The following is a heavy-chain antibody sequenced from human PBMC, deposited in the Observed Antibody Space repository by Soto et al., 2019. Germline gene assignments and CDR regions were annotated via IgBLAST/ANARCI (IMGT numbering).Heavy chain of an antibody. V-gene: IGHV1-46*01. CDR2: MTPADDTT. CDR1: GYILTNYY. D-gene: IGHD3-10*01. CDR3: AREAPGSGVFDS. Sequence: QVQLEQAGAEVKNPGASVKISCKASGYILTNYYTHWVRQAPGQGLEWMGIMTPADDTTRFAQRFQGRVTMTRDMSTTTSYRELSSLLSEDTVVYYCAREAPGSGVFDSWGQGTLVTVSS. J-gene: IGHJ4*02.